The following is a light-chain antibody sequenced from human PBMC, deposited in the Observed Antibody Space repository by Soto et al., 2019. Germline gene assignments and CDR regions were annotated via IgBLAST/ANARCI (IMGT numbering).Light chain of an antibody. J-gene: IGKJ4*01. CDR3: QQYDTSPLT. Sequence: QSPSTLSASVGDRVTITCRASQSISNWLAWYQQKPGKAPNLLIYFASTLQSGVPSRFSGSGSGTEFTLTISSLQPDDFATYYCQQYDTSPLTFGGGTKVDIK. V-gene: IGKV1-5*03. CDR2: FAS. CDR1: QSISNW.